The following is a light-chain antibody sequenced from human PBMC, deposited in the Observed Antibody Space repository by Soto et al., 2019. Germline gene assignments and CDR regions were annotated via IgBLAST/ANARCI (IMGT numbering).Light chain of an antibody. Sequence: IVLTQSPGALSLSPGDRATLSCWASESIGDYLAWYQQRPGQAPRLLIYATSRRAAGTPHRFSGSGSERAFTLAISGLEPADFGVYYCQQYVTSPSITFGQVTLLAVK. CDR3: QQYVTSPSIT. CDR1: ESIGDY. V-gene: IGKV3-20*01. J-gene: IGKJ5*01. CDR2: ATS.